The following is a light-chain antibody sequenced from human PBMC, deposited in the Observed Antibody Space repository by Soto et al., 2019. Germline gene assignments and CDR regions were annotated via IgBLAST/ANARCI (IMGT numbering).Light chain of an antibody. J-gene: IGKJ1*01. CDR1: QSISSY. Sequence: DIPMTQSPSSLSASVGDRVTITCRASQSISSYLNWYQQKPGKAPKVLIYDASSLESGVPSRFSGSGSGTEFILTISSLQPDDFATYWCQHYGGMWTFGQGTKVEIK. CDR2: DAS. V-gene: IGKV1-5*01. CDR3: QHYGGMWT.